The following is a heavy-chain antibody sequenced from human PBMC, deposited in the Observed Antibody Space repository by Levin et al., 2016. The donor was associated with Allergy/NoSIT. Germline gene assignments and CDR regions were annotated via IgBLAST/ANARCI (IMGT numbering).Heavy chain of an antibody. D-gene: IGHD6-13*01. CDR3: ASPYSSSWYFDY. Sequence: SQTLSLTCAVYGGSFSGYYWSWIRQPPGKGLEWIGEINHSGSTNYNPSLKSRVTISVDTSKNQFSLKLSSVTAADTAVYYCASPYSSSWYFDYWGQGTLVTVSS. V-gene: IGHV4-34*01. CDR1: GGSFSGYY. CDR2: INHSGST. J-gene: IGHJ4*02.